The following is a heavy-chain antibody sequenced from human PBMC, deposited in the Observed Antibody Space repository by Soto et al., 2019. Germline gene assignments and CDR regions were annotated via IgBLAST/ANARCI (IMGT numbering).Heavy chain of an antibody. CDR1: GFIFQDYA. D-gene: IGHD5-12*01. J-gene: IGHJ3*02. CDR3: ARDPKMATIGLNWGAFDI. V-gene: IGHV3-9*01. CDR2: INWNGGRI. Sequence: QAGGSLRLSCAASGFIFQDYAMHWVRQRPGKGLEWVSSINWNGGRIGYADSLKGRFAISRDNAKNSLYLQMNSLRPEDTALYYCARDPKMATIGLNWGAFDIWGQGTMVTVSS.